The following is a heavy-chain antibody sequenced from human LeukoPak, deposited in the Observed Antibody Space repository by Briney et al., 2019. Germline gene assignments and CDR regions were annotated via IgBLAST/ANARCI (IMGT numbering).Heavy chain of an antibody. J-gene: IGHJ4*02. CDR3: ACRGGSGIVDY. D-gene: IGHD3-10*01. V-gene: IGHV4-61*02. CDR2: IYTSGST. CDR1: GGSISSGSYY. Sequence: SETLSLTCTVSGGSISSGSYYWSWIRQPAGKGLEWIGRIYTSGSTNYNPSLKSRVTISVDTSKNQFSLKLSSVTAADTAVYYCACRGGSGIVDYWGQGTLVTVSS.